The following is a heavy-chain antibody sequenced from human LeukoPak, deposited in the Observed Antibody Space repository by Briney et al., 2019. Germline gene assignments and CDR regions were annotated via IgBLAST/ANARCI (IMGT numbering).Heavy chain of an antibody. V-gene: IGHV3-11*04. D-gene: IGHD6-6*01. Sequence: GGSLRLSCAASGFTFSDYYMSWIRQAPGKGLEWVSYISSSGSTIYYADSVKGRFTISRDNAKNSLYLQMNSLRAEDTAVYYRARALGLSSVSAFDIGGQGTMVTVPS. J-gene: IGHJ3*02. CDR3: ARALGLSSVSAFDI. CDR2: ISSSGSTI. CDR1: GFTFSDYY.